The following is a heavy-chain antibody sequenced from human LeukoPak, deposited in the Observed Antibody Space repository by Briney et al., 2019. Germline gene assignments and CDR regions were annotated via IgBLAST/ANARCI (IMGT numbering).Heavy chain of an antibody. CDR1: RFTFSSYS. Sequence: GGSLRLSCAASRFTFSSYSMNWVRQAPGKGLEWVSSISSSGSYIYYADSVKGRFTISRDNAKTSLYLQMNSLRVEDTAVYYCAKVAKYYYGSETYYFFEHWGQGTPVTASS. J-gene: IGHJ4*02. CDR2: ISSSGSYI. V-gene: IGHV3-21*01. D-gene: IGHD3-10*01. CDR3: AKVAKYYYGSETYYFFEH.